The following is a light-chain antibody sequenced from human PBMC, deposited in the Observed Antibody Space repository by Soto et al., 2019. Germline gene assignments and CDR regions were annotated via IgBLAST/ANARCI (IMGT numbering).Light chain of an antibody. CDR1: QSVSSSY. Sequence: EIVLTQSPGTLSLSPGERATLSCRASQSVSSSYLAWYEQEPGQAPRLLIYGASSRAIGIPDRFSGSGSGTDFTLTVSRLEPEDFAVYYCHQYGISPWTFGQGTKVAIK. J-gene: IGKJ1*01. CDR2: GAS. V-gene: IGKV3-20*01. CDR3: HQYGISPWT.